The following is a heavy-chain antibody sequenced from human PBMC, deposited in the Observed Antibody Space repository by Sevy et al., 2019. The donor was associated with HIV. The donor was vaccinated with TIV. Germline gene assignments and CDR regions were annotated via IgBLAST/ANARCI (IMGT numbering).Heavy chain of an antibody. D-gene: IGHD4-17*01. V-gene: IGHV3-23*01. CDR2: ISHSGGST. J-gene: IGHJ4*02. Sequence: GGSLRLSCAASGFSFSMKAMSWVRRAPGKGLEWVSAISHSGGSTFYTDSVRGRFTISRDNSKNTLYLQMNSLRAEDTAVYYCARATTTVVTPGYFDYWGQGTLVTVSS. CDR1: GFSFSMKA. CDR3: ARATTTVVTPGYFDY.